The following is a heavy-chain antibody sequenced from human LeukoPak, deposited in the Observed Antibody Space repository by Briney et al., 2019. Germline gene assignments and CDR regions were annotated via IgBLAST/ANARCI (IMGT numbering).Heavy chain of an antibody. CDR1: GLPYGNAL. CDR3: TTYRYSYGSTGYSYFDY. J-gene: IGHJ4*02. CDR2: LTKKTSGEPT. D-gene: IGHD3-22*01. V-gene: IGHV3-15*01. Sequence: GGSLRLSHAASGLPYGNALMMWVRQARGKGLEEVARLTKKTSGEPTDYAAPVRGRFTISRDDSKATLYLQMDSLETEDTAIYYCTTYRYSYGSTGYSYFDYWGQGILVTVSS.